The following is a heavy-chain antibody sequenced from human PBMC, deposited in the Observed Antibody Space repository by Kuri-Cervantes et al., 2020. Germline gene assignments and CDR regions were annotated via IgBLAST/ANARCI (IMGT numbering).Heavy chain of an antibody. CDR3: ARLASRAKGDSYYFDY. CDR2: IIPLFTTS. J-gene: IGHJ4*02. D-gene: IGHD2-21*02. V-gene: IGHV1-69*13. CDR1: GGTSSSYS. Sequence: SVKVSCKASGGTSSSYSISWVRQAPGQGLEWMGGIIPLFTTSNYAQKFQGRVTITADESTYTVYMELSSLGSEDTAVYYCARLASRAKGDSYYFDYWGQGTLVTVSS.